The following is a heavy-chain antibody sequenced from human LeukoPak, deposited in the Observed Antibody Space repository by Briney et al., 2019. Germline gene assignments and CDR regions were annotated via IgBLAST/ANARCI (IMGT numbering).Heavy chain of an antibody. CDR2: IIPIFGTA. CDR1: GGTFSSYA. V-gene: IGHV1-69*05. Sequence: SVKVSCKASGGTFSSYAISWVRQAPGQGLEWMGGIIPIFGTANYAQKFQGRVTITTDESTSTAYMELSSLRSEDTAVYYCARDLTERRGAAAGDYYYYYYMDVWGKGTTVTVSS. D-gene: IGHD6-13*01. CDR3: ARDLTERRGAAAGDYYYYYYMDV. J-gene: IGHJ6*03.